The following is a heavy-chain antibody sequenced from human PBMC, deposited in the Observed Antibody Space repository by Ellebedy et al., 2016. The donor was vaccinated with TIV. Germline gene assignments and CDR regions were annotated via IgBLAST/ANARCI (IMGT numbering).Heavy chain of an antibody. Sequence: AASVKVSCKASGYTFSSYGMSWVRQAPGQGLEWVGWISAYNGDIKFAEKVQGRVTMAPDTSTSTAYMELRSLRSDDAAVYYCARDYKHDSSGYYIPHDYWGQGTLVVVSS. D-gene: IGHD3-22*01. CDR3: ARDYKHDSSGYYIPHDY. J-gene: IGHJ4*02. CDR2: ISAYNGDI. V-gene: IGHV1-18*04. CDR1: GYTFSSYG.